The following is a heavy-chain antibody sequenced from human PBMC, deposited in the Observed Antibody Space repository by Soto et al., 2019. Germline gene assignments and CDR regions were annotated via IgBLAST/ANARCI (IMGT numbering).Heavy chain of an antibody. J-gene: IGHJ3*02. D-gene: IGHD4-17*01. Sequence: QVQLQESGPGLVKPSETLSLTCTVSGGSISSYYWSWIRQPPGKGLAWIGYIYYSGSTNYNPSLKSRVTISVDTSKNQFSLKLSSVTAADTAVYYCARTYGFDAFDIWGQGTMVTVSS. CDR2: IYYSGST. CDR1: GGSISSYY. CDR3: ARTYGFDAFDI. V-gene: IGHV4-59*01.